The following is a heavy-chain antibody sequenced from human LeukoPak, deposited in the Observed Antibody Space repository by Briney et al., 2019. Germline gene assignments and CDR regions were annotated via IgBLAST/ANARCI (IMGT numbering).Heavy chain of an antibody. Sequence: GASVKVSCKASGGTFSSYAISWVRQAPGQGLEWMGRIIPILGIANYAQKFQGRVTITADKSTSTAYMELSSLRSEDTAVYYCARVAGYSSGVGAPFDYWGQGTLVTVSS. CDR3: ARVAGYSSGVGAPFDY. V-gene: IGHV1-69*04. CDR1: GGTFSSYA. CDR2: IIPILGIA. J-gene: IGHJ4*02. D-gene: IGHD6-19*01.